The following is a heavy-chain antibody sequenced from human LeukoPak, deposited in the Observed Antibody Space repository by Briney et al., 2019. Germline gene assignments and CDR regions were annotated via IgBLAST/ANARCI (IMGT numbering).Heavy chain of an antibody. D-gene: IGHD2-15*01. V-gene: IGHV3-64*01. CDR1: GFTFSSYA. J-gene: IGHJ4*02. Sequence: PGGSLRLSCAASGFTFSSYAMHWVRQPPGKGLEYVSAISSNGGSTYYANSVKGRFTISRDNSKNTLYLQMGSLRAEDMAVYYCARDAGYCSGGSCPTYYFDYWGQGTLVTVSS. CDR2: ISSNGGST. CDR3: ARDAGYCSGGSCPTYYFDY.